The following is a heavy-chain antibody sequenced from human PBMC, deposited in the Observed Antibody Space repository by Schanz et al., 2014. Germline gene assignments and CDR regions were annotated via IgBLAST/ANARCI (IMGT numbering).Heavy chain of an antibody. CDR2: INGDGSTT. D-gene: IGHD4-4*01. CDR1: GFTFSSYW. CDR3: AGRLSTGTTFSDY. V-gene: IGHV3-74*01. J-gene: IGHJ4*02. Sequence: EVQLVESGGGLVQPGGSLRLSCAASGFTFSSYWMHWVRQAPGKGLVWVSRINGDGSTTNYADSVKGRFTISRDNAKNTVYLQMNSLTGEDTAVYYCAGRLSTGTTFSDYWGQGTLVTVSS.